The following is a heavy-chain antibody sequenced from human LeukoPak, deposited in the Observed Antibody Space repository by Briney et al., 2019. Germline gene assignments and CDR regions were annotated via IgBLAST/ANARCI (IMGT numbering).Heavy chain of an antibody. D-gene: IGHD2-2*01. Sequence: PGGSLRLSCAASGIAFSTYAMSWVRQAPGKGLEWVSYISSSGSTIYYADSVKGRFTISRDNAKNSLYLQMNSLRAEDTAVYYCAREATFDCSNPSCYYYYGMDVWGQGTTVTVSS. CDR1: GIAFSTYA. V-gene: IGHV3-48*03. CDR3: AREATFDCSNPSCYYYYGMDV. CDR2: ISSSGSTI. J-gene: IGHJ6*02.